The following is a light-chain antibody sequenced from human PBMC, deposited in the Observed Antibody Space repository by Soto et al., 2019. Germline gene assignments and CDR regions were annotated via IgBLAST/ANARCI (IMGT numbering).Light chain of an antibody. CDR2: GAS. J-gene: IGKJ2*01. Sequence: EIVLTQSPGTLSLPPGERATLSCRASQSVSSSYLAWYQQKPGQAPRLLIYGASSRATGIPDRSSRSGSGTDFTLTISRLEREDFAVYYCQQYGSSPPYTFGQGTKLEIK. CDR3: QQYGSSPPYT. V-gene: IGKV3-20*01. CDR1: QSVSSSY.